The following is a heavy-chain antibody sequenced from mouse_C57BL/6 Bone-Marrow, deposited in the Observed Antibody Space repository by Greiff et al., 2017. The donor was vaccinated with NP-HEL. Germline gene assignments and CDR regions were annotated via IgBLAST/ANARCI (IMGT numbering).Heavy chain of an antibody. V-gene: IGHV1-72*01. D-gene: IGHD1-1*01. J-gene: IGHJ1*03. CDR1: GYTFTSYW. CDR3: AKDYYGSTPYWYFDV. Sequence: VQLQQPGAELVKPGASVKLSCKASGYTFTSYWMHWVKQRPGRGLEWIGRIDPNSGGTKYNEKFKSKATLTVDKPSSTAYMQLSSLTSEDSAVYYCAKDYYGSTPYWYFDVWGTGTTVTVSS. CDR2: IDPNSGGT.